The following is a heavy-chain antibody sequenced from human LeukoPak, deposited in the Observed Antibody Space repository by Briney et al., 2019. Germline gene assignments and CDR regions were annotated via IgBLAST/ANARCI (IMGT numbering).Heavy chain of an antibody. J-gene: IGHJ4*02. V-gene: IGHV3-23*01. CDR3: AKAYGYSNRGIDY. D-gene: IGHD6-13*01. CDR1: GFTFSSYA. CDR2: ISAGGGST. Sequence: GGSLRLSCAASGFTFSSYAMSWVRQAPGKGLEWVSGISAGGGSTYYADSVKGRFTISRDDSKNTLYLQTNSLRVDDTAVYYCAKAYGYSNRGIDYWGQGTLVTVSS.